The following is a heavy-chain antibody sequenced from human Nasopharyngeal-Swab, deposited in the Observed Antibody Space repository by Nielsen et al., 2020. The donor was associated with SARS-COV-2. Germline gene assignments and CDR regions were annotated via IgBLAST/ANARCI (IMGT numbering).Heavy chain of an antibody. CDR2: IWYDGSNK. CDR1: GFTFSSYG. V-gene: IGHV3-33*01. Sequence: LSLTCAASGFTFSSYGMHWVRQAPGKGLEWVAVIWYDGSNKYYADSVKGRFTISRDNSKNMLYLQMNSLRAEDTAVYYCARSSIAVAGRSELDYWGQGTLVTVSS. D-gene: IGHD6-19*01. J-gene: IGHJ4*02. CDR3: ARSSIAVAGRSELDY.